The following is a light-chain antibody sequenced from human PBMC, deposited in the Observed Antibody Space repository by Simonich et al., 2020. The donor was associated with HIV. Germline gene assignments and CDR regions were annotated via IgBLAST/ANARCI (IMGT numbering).Light chain of an antibody. V-gene: IGKV1-33*01. CDR2: DAS. CDR3: QQYNNLLRDSFT. J-gene: IGKJ3*01. Sequence: DIQMTQSPSSLSASVGDRVTITCQSNQDIANSFNWYQQKPGKAPKLLIFDASNLETGVPSRFSGSASGTDFTFTISSLQPEDIATYYCQQYNNLLRDSFTFGPGTKVDIK. CDR1: QDIANS.